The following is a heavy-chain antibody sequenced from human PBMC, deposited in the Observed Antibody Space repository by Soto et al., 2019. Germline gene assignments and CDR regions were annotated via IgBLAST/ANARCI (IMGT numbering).Heavy chain of an antibody. CDR2: ISSSGNII. D-gene: IGHD4-17*01. CDR3: AKMSRESDYAPVFS. CDR1: GFTFSDYY. Sequence: QVQLVESGGGLVKTGGSRRIVCEASGFTFSDYYMCWVRQAPGKEMEWVSYISSSGNIIYYADSVKGRFTISRDNAKNSVYLQMNSLRAEDTALYFCAKMSRESDYAPVFSWGQGTLVPVSS. J-gene: IGHJ4*02. V-gene: IGHV3-11*01.